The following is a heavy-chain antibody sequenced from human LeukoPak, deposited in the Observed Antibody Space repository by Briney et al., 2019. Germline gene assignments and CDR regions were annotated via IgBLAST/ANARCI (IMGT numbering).Heavy chain of an antibody. CDR1: GFTFSSYA. Sequence: GGSLRLSCAASGFTFSSYAMSWVRQAPGKGLEWVSVISGGGGRTYYADSVKGRFTISRDNSKNTLYLQMNSLRAEDTAVYYCAEDSGYCDGVSCYFDCWGQGTLVTVSS. J-gene: IGHJ4*02. D-gene: IGHD2-15*01. CDR3: AEDSGYCDGVSCYFDC. V-gene: IGHV3-23*01. CDR2: ISGGGGRT.